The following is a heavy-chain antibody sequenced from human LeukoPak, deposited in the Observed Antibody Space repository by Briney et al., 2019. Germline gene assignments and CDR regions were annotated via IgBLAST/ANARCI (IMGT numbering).Heavy chain of an antibody. CDR2: IRYDGIHE. Sequence: GGSLRLSCASSGFTFSSYGFHWVRQAPGKGLEWVAFIRYDGIHEFYADSVKGRFTISRDNSKDTLFLQMNSLRPEDAAVYYCAKDRQDYGAHWGQGALVTVSS. CDR3: AKDRQDYGAH. V-gene: IGHV3-30*02. D-gene: IGHD4/OR15-4a*01. J-gene: IGHJ4*02. CDR1: GFTFSSYG.